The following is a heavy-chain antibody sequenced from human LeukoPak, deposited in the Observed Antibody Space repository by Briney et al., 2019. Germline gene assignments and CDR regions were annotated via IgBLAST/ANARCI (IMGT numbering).Heavy chain of an antibody. D-gene: IGHD4-17*01. CDR3: AKREKGTTGRFFDY. CDR2: ISEGVGNT. J-gene: IGHJ4*02. V-gene: IGHV3-23*01. CDR1: GSTFTNYA. Sequence: GGSLRLSCAASGSTFTNYAMTWVRQAPGKGLEWVSGISEGVGNTYYAYSVKGLFTISRDHSKNTLYLQMNSLRAEDAALYYCAKREKGTTGRFFDYWGQGTLVTVSS.